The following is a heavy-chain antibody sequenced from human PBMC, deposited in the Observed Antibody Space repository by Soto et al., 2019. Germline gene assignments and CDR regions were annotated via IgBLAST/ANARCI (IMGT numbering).Heavy chain of an antibody. CDR2: IVVGSGNT. V-gene: IGHV1-58*01. CDR3: AAGPAGYSSGWTADYYYGMDV. Sequence: GASVKVSCKASGFTFTSSAVQWVRQARGQRLEWIGWIVVGSGNTNYAQKLQERVTITRDMSTSTAYMELSSLRSEDTAVYYCAAGPAGYSSGWTADYYYGMDVWGQGTTVTVSS. CDR1: GFTFTSSA. D-gene: IGHD6-19*01. J-gene: IGHJ6*02.